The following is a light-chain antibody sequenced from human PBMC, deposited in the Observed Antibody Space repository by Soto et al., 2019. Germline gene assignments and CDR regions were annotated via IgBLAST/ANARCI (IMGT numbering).Light chain of an antibody. CDR2: DVT. CDR1: SSDVGSNNR. Sequence: QSALTQPPSVSGSPGQSVAISCSGSSSDVGSNNRVSWYQQSPGTAPKLMIYDVTNRPSGVPDRFSGSKSGNTASLTISGLKAEDEADYYCSSFTTSRTYVFGTGTTLTVL. V-gene: IGLV2-18*02. CDR3: SSFTTSRTYV. J-gene: IGLJ1*01.